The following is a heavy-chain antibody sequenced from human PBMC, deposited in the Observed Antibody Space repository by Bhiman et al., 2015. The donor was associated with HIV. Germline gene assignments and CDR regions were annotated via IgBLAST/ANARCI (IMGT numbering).Heavy chain of an antibody. D-gene: IGHD6-13*01. V-gene: IGHV3-30*03. CDR3: ARGAVAAVLYYYYMDV. CDR1: GFTFSSYG. Sequence: QVQLVESGGGVVQPGRSLRLSCVASGFTFSSYGMHWVRQAPGKGLEWVAAISYDGSNKYYADYVKGRFTISRGNSKNSLYLQMNSLRPGDTAVYYCARGAVAAVLYYYYMDVWGQGTTVTVSS. CDR2: ISYDGSNK. J-gene: IGHJ6*03.